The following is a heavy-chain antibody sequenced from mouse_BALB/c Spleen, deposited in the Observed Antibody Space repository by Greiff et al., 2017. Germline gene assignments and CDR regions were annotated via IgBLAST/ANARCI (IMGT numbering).Heavy chain of an antibody. D-gene: IGHD2-14*01. CDR3: ATYYRYDWFAY. CDR1: GYSITSDYA. V-gene: IGHV3-2*02. J-gene: IGHJ3*01. Sequence: DVQLQESGPGLVKPSQSLSLTCTVTGYSITSDYAWNWIRQFPGNKLEWMGYISYSGSTSYNPSLKRRISITRDTSKNQFFLQLNSVTTEDTATYYCATYYRYDWFAYWGQGTLVTVSA. CDR2: ISYSGST.